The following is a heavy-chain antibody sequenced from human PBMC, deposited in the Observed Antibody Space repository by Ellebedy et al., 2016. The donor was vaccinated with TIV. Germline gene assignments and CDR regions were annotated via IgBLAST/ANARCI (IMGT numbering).Heavy chain of an antibody. Sequence: MPSETLSLTCTVSGGSISSGGYYWSWIRQHPGKGLEWIGYIYYSGSTYYNPSLKSLVTISVDTSKNQFSLKLSSVTAADTAVYYCARSRPMGQGDTTGTGVDAFDIWGQGTMVTVSS. D-gene: IGHD3-10*01. J-gene: IGHJ3*02. CDR1: GGSISSGGYY. CDR3: ARSRPMGQGDTTGTGVDAFDI. CDR2: IYYSGST. V-gene: IGHV4-31*01.